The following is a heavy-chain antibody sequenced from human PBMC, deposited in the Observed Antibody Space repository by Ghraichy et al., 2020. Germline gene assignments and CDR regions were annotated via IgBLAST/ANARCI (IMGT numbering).Heavy chain of an antibody. CDR3: AKNGGDCRSTGCQKDWFDP. D-gene: IGHD2-2*01. J-gene: IGHJ5*02. Sequence: GESLNISCTASGFTFSSYAMSWVRQSPGKGLEWVLSLSGSGDITYYADSVKGRFTCSRDNSKSTVYLQMNSLRAEDTAVYYCAKNGGDCRSTGCQKDWFDPWGQGTLVTVSS. V-gene: IGHV3-23*01. CDR1: GFTFSSYA. CDR2: LSGSGDIT.